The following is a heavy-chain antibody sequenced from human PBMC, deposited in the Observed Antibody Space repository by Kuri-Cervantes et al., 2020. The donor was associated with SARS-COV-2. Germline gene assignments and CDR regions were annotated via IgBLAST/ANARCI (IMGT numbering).Heavy chain of an antibody. CDR1: GCTFSSYA. D-gene: IGHD4-17*01. V-gene: IGHV1-69*13. CDR2: IIPIFGTA. CDR3: AWLTDYGVPFNY. J-gene: IGHJ4*02. Sequence: SVQVSCKASGCTFSSYAISWVRQAPGQGLEWMGRIIPIFGTANYAQKFQGRVTITADESTSTAYMELSSLRSGDTAVYYCAWLTDYGVPFNYWGQGTLVTVSS.